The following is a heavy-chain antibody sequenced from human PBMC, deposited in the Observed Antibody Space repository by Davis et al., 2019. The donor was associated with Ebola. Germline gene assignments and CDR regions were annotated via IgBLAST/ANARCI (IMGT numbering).Heavy chain of an antibody. Sequence: MPSETLSLTCTVSGGSISSSSYYWGWIRQPPGKGLEWIGSIYYSGSTYYNPSLKSRVTISVDTSKNQFSLKLTSVTAADTAIYHCARRTAVAGGWFDSWGQGTLVTVSS. CDR1: GGSISSSSYY. J-gene: IGHJ5*01. CDR2: IYYSGST. D-gene: IGHD6-19*01. V-gene: IGHV4-39*01. CDR3: ARRTAVAGGWFDS.